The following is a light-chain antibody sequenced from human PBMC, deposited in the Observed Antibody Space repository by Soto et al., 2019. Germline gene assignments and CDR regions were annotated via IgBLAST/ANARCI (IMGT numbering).Light chain of an antibody. CDR1: QSVSSSY. CDR3: MQALQTWT. J-gene: IGKJ1*01. V-gene: IGKV2-28*01. Sequence: VVTQSPGTLPLSPGGRETISCRASQSVSSSYLAWYLQKPGQSPQLLIYVGSKRSSGVPDRFSGSGSGTDFTLRSSRVEAEDVGVYYCMQALQTWTFGQGTKVDIK. CDR2: VGS.